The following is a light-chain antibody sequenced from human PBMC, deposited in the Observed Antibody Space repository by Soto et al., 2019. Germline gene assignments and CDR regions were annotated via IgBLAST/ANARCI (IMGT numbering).Light chain of an antibody. CDR2: EVS. V-gene: IGLV2-14*01. CDR3: SSYTSSTTPV. J-gene: IGLJ3*02. Sequence: QSALTQPASVSGSPGQSITISCTGTSSDIGGYNYVSWYQQHPGKAPKLMIYEVSNRPSGVSNRFSGSKSGSTASLTISGLQAGDEADYYCSSYTSSTTPVFGGGTKVTVL. CDR1: SSDIGGYNY.